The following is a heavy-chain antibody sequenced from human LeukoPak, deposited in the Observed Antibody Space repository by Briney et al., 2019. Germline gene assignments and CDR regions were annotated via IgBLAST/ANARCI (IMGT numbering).Heavy chain of an antibody. V-gene: IGHV3-53*01. Sequence: GGSLRLSCAASGFTVSSNYMSWVRQAPGKGLEWVSVIYSGGSTYYAVSVEGRFTISRDNSKNTLYLQMNSLGAEDTAVYYCARTYDSSGYYDYWGQGALVTVSS. J-gene: IGHJ4*02. CDR3: ARTYDSSGYYDY. CDR2: IYSGGST. D-gene: IGHD3-22*01. CDR1: GFTVSSNY.